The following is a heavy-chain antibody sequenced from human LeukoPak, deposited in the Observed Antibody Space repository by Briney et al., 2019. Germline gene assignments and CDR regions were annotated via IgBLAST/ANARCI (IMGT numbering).Heavy chain of an antibody. J-gene: IGHJ4*02. CDR1: GGSISSSSYY. CDR3: ARLVVPAAMGHGLDY. CDR2: IYYSGST. D-gene: IGHD2-2*01. Sequence: SETLSLTRTVSGGSISSSSYYWGWIRQPPGKGLEWIGSIYYSGSTYYNPSLKSRVTISVDTSKDQFSLKLSSVTAADTAVYYCARLVVPAAMGHGLDYWGQGTLVTVSS. V-gene: IGHV4-39*01.